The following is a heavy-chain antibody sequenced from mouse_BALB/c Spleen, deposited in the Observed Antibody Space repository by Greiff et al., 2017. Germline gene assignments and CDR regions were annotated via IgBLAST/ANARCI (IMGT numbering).Heavy chain of an antibody. CDR3: TRSYYGNSYAMDY. CDR1: GYTFTSYW. J-gene: IGHJ4*01. V-gene: IGHV1S127*01. D-gene: IGHD2-10*01. Sequence: QVQLQQPGAELVKPGASVKMSCKASGYTFTSYWMHWVKQRPGQGLEWIGVIDPSDSYTSYNQKFKGKATLTVDTSSSTAYMQLSSLTSEDSAVYYCTRSYYGNSYAMDYWGHGTSVTVSS. CDR2: IDPSDSYT.